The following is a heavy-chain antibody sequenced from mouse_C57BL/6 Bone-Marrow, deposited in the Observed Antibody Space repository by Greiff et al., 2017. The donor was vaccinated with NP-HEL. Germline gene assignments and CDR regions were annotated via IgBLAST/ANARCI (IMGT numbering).Heavy chain of an antibody. D-gene: IGHD1-1*01. CDR2: IDPEAGGT. CDR3: TRYCYGSSYWDFGV. Sequence: QVQLQQSGAELVRPGASVTLSCKASGYTFTDYEMHWVKQTPVHGLEWLGAIDPEAGGTAYNQKFTGKAILTADKSSSTAYMELRSLTSEDSAYYYGTRYCYGSSYWDFGVWGTGTTVTVDS. V-gene: IGHV1-15*01. J-gene: IGHJ1*03. CDR1: GYTFTDYE.